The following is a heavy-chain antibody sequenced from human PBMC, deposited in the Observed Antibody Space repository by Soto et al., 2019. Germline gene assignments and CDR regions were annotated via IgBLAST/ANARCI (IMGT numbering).Heavy chain of an antibody. D-gene: IGHD3-3*01. CDR3: ARDPRFLEWSHAFDI. CDR1: GYTFTSYY. Sequence: QVQLVQSGAEVKKPGASVKVSCKASGYTFTSYYMHWVRQAPGQGLEWMGIITPSGGSTIYAQNFQGRVTMTRDTSTSTVYMELSSLRSEDTAVYYCARDPRFLEWSHAFDIWGQWTMVTVSS. V-gene: IGHV1-46*03. J-gene: IGHJ3*02. CDR2: ITPSGGST.